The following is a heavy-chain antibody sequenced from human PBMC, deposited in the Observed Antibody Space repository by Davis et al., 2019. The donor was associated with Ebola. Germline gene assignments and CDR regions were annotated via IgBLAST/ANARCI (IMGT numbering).Heavy chain of an antibody. CDR1: EFTFNTYA. V-gene: IGHV3-30-3*01. CDR3: ARITVGPEMKYYDFWSGQLHDAFDI. Sequence: GGSLRLSCVASEFTFNTYAMHWVRQAPGKGLEWVAIISYDGSTEYYADSVKGRFTISRDNSKDTLYLQMNSLRAEDTAVYYCARITVGPEMKYYDFWSGQLHDAFDIWGQGTMVTVSS. D-gene: IGHD3-3*01. J-gene: IGHJ3*02. CDR2: ISYDGSTE.